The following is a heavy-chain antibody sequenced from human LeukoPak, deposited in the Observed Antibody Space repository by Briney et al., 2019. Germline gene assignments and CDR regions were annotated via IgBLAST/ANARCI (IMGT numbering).Heavy chain of an antibody. V-gene: IGHV4-59*01. J-gene: IGHJ4*02. CDR2: IYYSGTT. CDR3: ARYLSSGLDY. CDR1: GGSISSYY. Sequence: PSETLSLTCTVSGGSISSYYWSWIRQPPGKGLEWIGYIYYSGTTSYNPSLKNRVTISVDTSKNQSSLKLSSVTAADTAVYYCARYLSSGLDYWGQGTLVTVSS. D-gene: IGHD3-10*01.